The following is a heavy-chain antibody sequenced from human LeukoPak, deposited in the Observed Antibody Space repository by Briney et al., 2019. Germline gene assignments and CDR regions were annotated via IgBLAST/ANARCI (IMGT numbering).Heavy chain of an antibody. CDR2: IYYSGST. CDR1: GGYISSYY. CDR3: ARGLPLDIVVVAAALGGAFDI. J-gene: IGHJ3*02. Sequence: SETLSLTCTVSGGYISSYYWSWIRQPPGKGLQWIGYIYYSGSTNYNPSLKRRVTISVDTSKKQLSLKLSSVTAADTAVYFCARGLPLDIVVVAAALGGAFDIWGQGTMVTVSS. D-gene: IGHD2-2*01. V-gene: IGHV4-59*01.